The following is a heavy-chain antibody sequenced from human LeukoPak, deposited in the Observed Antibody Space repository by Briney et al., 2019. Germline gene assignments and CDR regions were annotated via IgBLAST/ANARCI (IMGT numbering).Heavy chain of an antibody. Sequence: RASVKVSCKASGFTFTSHDYNWVRQATGQGLEWMGWMNPNSGNTGYAQKFQGRVTMTRDTSITTVYMELSSLTSEDTAVYYCARVIQLPNEYFQHWGQGTLVTVSS. J-gene: IGHJ1*01. CDR3: ARVIQLPNEYFQH. CDR1: GFTFTSHD. CDR2: MNPNSGNT. D-gene: IGHD2-2*01. V-gene: IGHV1-8*01.